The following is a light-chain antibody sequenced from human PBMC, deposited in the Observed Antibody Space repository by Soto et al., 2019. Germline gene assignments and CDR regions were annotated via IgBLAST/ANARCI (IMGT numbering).Light chain of an antibody. Sequence: EIVLTQSPGTLSLSPGERATLSCRASQSVSSSYLAWYQQKPGQAPRLLIYDASTRATGIPARFSGSGSGTEFTLTISSLQSEDFAVYYCQQYKKWPRTFGHGTKVDIK. J-gene: IGKJ1*01. CDR2: DAS. CDR3: QQYKKWPRT. CDR1: QSVSSSY. V-gene: IGKV3-15*01.